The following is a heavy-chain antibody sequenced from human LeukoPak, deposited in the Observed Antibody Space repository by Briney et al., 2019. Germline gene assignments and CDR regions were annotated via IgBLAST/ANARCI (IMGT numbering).Heavy chain of an antibody. Sequence: GGSLRLSCAASGFTFSSYAMHWVRQASGKGLEWVAVISYDGSNKYYADSVKGRFTISRDNSKNTLYLQMNSLRAEDTAVYYCARDPYYYGSGSYPKGFDPWGQGTLVTVSS. V-gene: IGHV3-30-3*01. D-gene: IGHD3-10*01. CDR2: ISYDGSNK. J-gene: IGHJ5*02. CDR1: GFTFSSYA. CDR3: ARDPYYYGSGSYPKGFDP.